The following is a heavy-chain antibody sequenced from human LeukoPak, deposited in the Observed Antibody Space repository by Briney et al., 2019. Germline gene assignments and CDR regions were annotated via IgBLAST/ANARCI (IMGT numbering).Heavy chain of an antibody. CDR3: ARDISQPGDFLYFDY. CDR2: VSRDGSDV. D-gene: IGHD2/OR15-2a*01. CDR1: GFAFSTYW. J-gene: IGHJ4*02. Sequence: GGSLRLSCAASGFAFSTYWMSWVRQAPGKGLEWVAIVSRDGSDVIYLDSVRGRFTISRDNAENSLFLQMSNLRAEDTAVYYCARDISQPGDFLYFDYWGQGTQVTVSS. V-gene: IGHV3-7*03.